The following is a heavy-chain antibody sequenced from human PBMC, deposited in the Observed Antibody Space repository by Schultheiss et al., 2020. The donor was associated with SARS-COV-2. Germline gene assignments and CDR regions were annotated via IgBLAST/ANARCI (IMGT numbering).Heavy chain of an antibody. CDR1: GGSISSGYY. D-gene: IGHD2-2*01. CDR2: IYYSGST. Sequence: SETLSLTCTVSGGSISSGYYWSWIRQPPGKGLEWIGYIYYSGSTNYNPSLKSRVTISVDTSKNQFSLKLSSVTAADTAVYYCARSGGYWSSTSLYYFDYWGQGTLVTVSS. J-gene: IGHJ4*02. CDR3: ARSGGYWSSTSLYYFDY. V-gene: IGHV4-61*01.